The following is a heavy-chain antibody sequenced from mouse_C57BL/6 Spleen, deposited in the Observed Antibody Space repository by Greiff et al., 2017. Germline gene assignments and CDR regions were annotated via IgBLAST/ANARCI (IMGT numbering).Heavy chain of an antibody. D-gene: IGHD1-1*01. Sequence: QVQLQQSGAELVKPGASVKISCKASGYAFSSYWMNWVKQRPGKGLEWIGQIYPGDGDTNYNGKFKGKATLTADKSSSTAYMQLSSLTSEDSAVYFCARPDYYGSSPYFDYWGQGTTLTVSS. CDR2: IYPGDGDT. CDR1: GYAFSSYW. J-gene: IGHJ2*01. CDR3: ARPDYYGSSPYFDY. V-gene: IGHV1-80*01.